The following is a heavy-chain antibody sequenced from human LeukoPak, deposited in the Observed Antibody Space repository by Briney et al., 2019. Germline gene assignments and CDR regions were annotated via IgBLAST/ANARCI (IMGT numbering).Heavy chain of an antibody. Sequence: GGSLRLFCAASGFTFSSYWMLWVRQAPGKGLVWVSRINSDGSTTIYADSVKGRFTISRDNAKNTLYLQMNSLRAEDAAVYYCARVAGYSSSVDAWFDPWGQGALVTVSS. CDR2: INSDGSTT. CDR1: GFTFSSYW. V-gene: IGHV3-74*01. J-gene: IGHJ5*02. CDR3: ARVAGYSSSVDAWFDP. D-gene: IGHD6-13*01.